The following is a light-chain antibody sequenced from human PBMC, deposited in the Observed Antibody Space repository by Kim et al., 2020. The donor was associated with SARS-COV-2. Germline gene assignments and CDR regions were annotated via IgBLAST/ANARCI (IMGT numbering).Light chain of an antibody. J-gene: IGLJ7*01. CDR1: SYNIGNNY. CDR2: DNK. Sequence: GQKVTISCSGSSYNIGNNYVSWYQQLPGTAPKLLIYDNKQRPSGIPDRFSGSKSGTSATLGITGLQTGDEGDYYCGTWDSSLSAAVFGGGTQLTVL. V-gene: IGLV1-51*01. CDR3: GTWDSSLSAAV.